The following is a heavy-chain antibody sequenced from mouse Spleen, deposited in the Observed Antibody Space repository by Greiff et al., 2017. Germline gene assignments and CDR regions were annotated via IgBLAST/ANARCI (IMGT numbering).Heavy chain of an antibody. CDR3: TRWDDYDAMDY. V-gene: IGHV5-6-4*01. D-gene: IGHD4-1*01. J-gene: IGHJ4*01. Sequence: DVQLQESGGGLVKPGGSLKLSCAASGFTFSSYTMSWVRQTPEKRLEWVATISSGGSYTYYPDSVKGRFTISRDNAKNTLYLQMSSLKSEDTAMYYCTRWDDYDAMDYWGQGTSVTASS. CDR2: ISSGGSYT. CDR1: GFTFSSYT.